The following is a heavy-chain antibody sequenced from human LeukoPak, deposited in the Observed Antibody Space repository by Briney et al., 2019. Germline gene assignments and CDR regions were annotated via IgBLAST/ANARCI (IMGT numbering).Heavy chain of an antibody. CDR1: GGSISSGSYY. D-gene: IGHD5-12*01. CDR3: ARSLDIVATITYYYYMDV. J-gene: IGHJ6*03. Sequence: SETLSLTCTVSGGSISSGSYYWSWIRQPAGKGLEWIGRIYTSGSTNYNSSLKSRVTISVDTSKNQFSLKLSSVTAADTAVYYCARSLDIVATITYYYYMDVWGKGTTVTISS. CDR2: IYTSGST. V-gene: IGHV4-61*02.